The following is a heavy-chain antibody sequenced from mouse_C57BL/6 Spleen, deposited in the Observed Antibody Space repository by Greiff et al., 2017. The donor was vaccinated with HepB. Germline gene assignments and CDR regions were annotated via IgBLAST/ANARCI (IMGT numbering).Heavy chain of an antibody. D-gene: IGHD4-1*01. Sequence: VQLQQSGAELARPGASVKLSCKASGYTFTSYGISWVKQRTGQGLEWIGEIYPRSGNTYYNEKFKGKATLTADKSSSTAYMELRSLTSEDSAVYFCARRWLTGTRGYYFDYWGQGTTLTVSS. J-gene: IGHJ2*01. V-gene: IGHV1-81*01. CDR2: IYPRSGNT. CDR1: GYTFTSYG. CDR3: ARRWLTGTRGYYFDY.